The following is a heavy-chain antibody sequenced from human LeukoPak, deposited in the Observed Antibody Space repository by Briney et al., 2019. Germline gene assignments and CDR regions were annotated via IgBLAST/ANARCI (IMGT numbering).Heavy chain of an antibody. V-gene: IGHV4-39*02. D-gene: IGHD3-22*01. J-gene: IGHJ4*02. Sequence: TSETLSLTCTVSGGSIASNNHYWVWIRQPPGKGLEWIGSISYTGTTYSNTSLRSRLTISVDTSKNQFSLRLSSVTAADTAVYYCARDIPYFYDTTGYLDYWGQGTLVTVSS. CDR3: ARDIPYFYDTTGYLDY. CDR2: ISYTGTT. CDR1: GGSIASNNHY.